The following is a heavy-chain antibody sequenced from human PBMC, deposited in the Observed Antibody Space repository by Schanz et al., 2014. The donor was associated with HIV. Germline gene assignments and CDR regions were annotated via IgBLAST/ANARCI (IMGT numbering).Heavy chain of an antibody. V-gene: IGHV3-30-3*01. CDR3: AKGTIFHGDCLDY. D-gene: IGHD4-17*01. CDR1: GFTFSTYA. Sequence: VQLLESGGGVVQPGRSRRLACAASGFTFSTYAMSWVRQAPGKGLERVAIISFDGSNKYYADSVKGRFTFSRDNSKNTLYLQMYSLRGEDTAVYYCAKGTIFHGDCLDYWGQGTLVTVSS. J-gene: IGHJ4*02. CDR2: ISFDGSNK.